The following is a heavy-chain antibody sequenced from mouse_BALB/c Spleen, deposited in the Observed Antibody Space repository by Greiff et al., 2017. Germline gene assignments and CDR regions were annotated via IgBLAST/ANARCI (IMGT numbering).Heavy chain of an antibody. CDR3: AREDIDYFDY. CDR1: GFTFSSYA. CDR2: ISSGGST. Sequence: EVHLVESGGGLVKPGGSLKLSCAASGFTFSSYAMSWVRQTPEKRLEWVASISSGGSTYYPDSVKGRFTISRDNARNILYLQMSSLRSEDTAMYYCAREDIDYFDYWGQGTTLTVSS. J-gene: IGHJ2*01. V-gene: IGHV5-6-5*01.